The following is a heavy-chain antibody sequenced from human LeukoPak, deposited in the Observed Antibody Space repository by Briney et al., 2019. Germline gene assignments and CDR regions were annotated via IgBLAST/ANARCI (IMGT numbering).Heavy chain of an antibody. CDR3: ARGGVGGYDYFDS. Sequence: SETLSLTCTVSGGSISSDDYYWSRIRQPPGKGLEWIGHITYSGSTDYSPSLRSRVTMSVDTSKNQFSLKLNSVTAAETAMYFCARGGVGGYDYFDSWGQGTLVAVSS. CDR1: GGSISSDDYY. J-gene: IGHJ4*02. V-gene: IGHV4-30-4*01. CDR2: ITYSGST. D-gene: IGHD5-12*01.